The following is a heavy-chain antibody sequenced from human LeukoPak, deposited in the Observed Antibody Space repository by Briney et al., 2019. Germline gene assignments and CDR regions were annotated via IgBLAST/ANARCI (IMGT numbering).Heavy chain of an antibody. V-gene: IGHV3-23*01. CDR3: AKDGKELLLCYYFDY. CDR2: ISGSGGST. Sequence: PGGSLRLSCAASGFTFSSYAMSWVRRAPGKGLEWVSAISGSGGSTYYADSVKGRFTISRDNSKNTLYLQMNSLRAEDTAVYYCAKDGKELLLCYYFDYWGQGTLVTVSS. J-gene: IGHJ4*02. D-gene: IGHD1-26*01. CDR1: GFTFSSYA.